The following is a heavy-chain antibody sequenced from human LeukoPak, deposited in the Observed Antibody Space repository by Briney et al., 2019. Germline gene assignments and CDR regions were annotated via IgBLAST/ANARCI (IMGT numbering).Heavy chain of an antibody. CDR1: GGSISGYY. J-gene: IGHJ4*02. D-gene: IGHD3-3*01. V-gene: IGHV4-59*01. CDR2: IYYTGNT. CDR3: ARGELGDFWSGYYTYPYPLGY. Sequence: SETLSLTCTVSGGSISGYYWSWIRQPPGKGLEWIGYIYYTGNTKYNPSLKSRVTMSEDTSKNQFSLKLSSVTAADTAVYYCARGELGDFWSGYYTYPYPLGYWGQGTLVTVSS.